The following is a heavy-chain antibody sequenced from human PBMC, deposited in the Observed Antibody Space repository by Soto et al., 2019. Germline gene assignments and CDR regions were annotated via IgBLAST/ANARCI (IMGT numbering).Heavy chain of an antibody. CDR2: MNPNSGNT. CDR1: GYTFTSYD. D-gene: IGHD5-12*01. J-gene: IGHJ4*02. Sequence: GASVKVSGKASGYTFTSYDINWVRQATGQGLEWMGWMNPNSGNTGYAQKFQGRVTMTRNTSISTAYMELSSLRSEDTAVYYCARGPDGYNGFGTGNWGQGTLVTVSS. V-gene: IGHV1-8*01. CDR3: ARGPDGYNGFGTGN.